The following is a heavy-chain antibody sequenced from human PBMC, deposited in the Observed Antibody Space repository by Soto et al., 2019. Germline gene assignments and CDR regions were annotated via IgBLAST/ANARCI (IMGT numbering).Heavy chain of an antibody. CDR1: GYTFTHFD. J-gene: IGHJ4*01. CDR3: ARAYHLVPKF. V-gene: IGHV1-8*01. CDR2: MNPDSGNS. D-gene: IGHD2-15*01. Sequence: QVHLVQSGAEVRKPGASVRVSCKTSGYTFTHFDIHWVRQATGQGLEWVGWMNPDSGNSGFTQRFQGRVSMTRNASMSTAYMEIHSLTSADTAIYYCARAYHLVPKFWGQEPWSPSPQ.